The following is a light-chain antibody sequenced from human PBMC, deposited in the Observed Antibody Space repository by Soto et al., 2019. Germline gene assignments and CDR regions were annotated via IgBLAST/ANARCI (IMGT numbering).Light chain of an antibody. Sequence: QSVLTQPASVSGSPGQSITISCTGTSSDVGGYNYVSWYQQHPGKAPKLMIYDVSNRPSGVSNRFSGSKSGNTASLTISGSQTADEADYYCGAQTRICTLYVLGSG. V-gene: IGLV2-14*01. CDR3: GAQTRICTLYV. CDR1: SSDVGGYNY. J-gene: IGLJ6*01. CDR2: DVS.